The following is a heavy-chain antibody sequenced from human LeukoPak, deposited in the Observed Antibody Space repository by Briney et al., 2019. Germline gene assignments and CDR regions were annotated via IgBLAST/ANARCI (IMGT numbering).Heavy chain of an antibody. V-gene: IGHV3-48*03. Sequence: GGSLRLSCAASGFTFSSYEMNWVRQAPGKGLEWVSYISSSGSTIYYADSVKGRFTISRDNAKNSLYLQMNSLRAEDTAVYYCASGGWSGYYYYYMDVWGKGTTGTVSS. CDR2: ISSSGSTI. CDR3: ASGGWSGYYYYYMDV. D-gene: IGHD2-15*01. CDR1: GFTFSSYE. J-gene: IGHJ6*03.